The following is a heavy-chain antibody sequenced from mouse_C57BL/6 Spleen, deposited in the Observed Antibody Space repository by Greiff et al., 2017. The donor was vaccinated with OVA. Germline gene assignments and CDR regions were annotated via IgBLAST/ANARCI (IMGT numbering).Heavy chain of an antibody. J-gene: IGHJ1*03. V-gene: IGHV5-16*01. CDR1: GFTFSDYY. Sequence: EVHLVESEGGLVQPGSSMKLSCTASGFTFSDYYMAWVRQVPEKGLEWVANINYDGSSTYYLDSLKSRFIISRDNAKNILYLQMSSLKSEDTATYYCARDWDGNWYFDVWGTGTTVTVSS. D-gene: IGHD2-1*01. CDR2: INYDGSST. CDR3: ARDWDGNWYFDV.